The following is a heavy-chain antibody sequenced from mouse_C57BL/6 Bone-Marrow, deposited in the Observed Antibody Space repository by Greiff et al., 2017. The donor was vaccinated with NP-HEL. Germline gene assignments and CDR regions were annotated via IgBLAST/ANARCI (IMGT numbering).Heavy chain of an antibody. V-gene: IGHV2-6*01. CDR3: ASDYYSNPWFAY. Sequence: QVQLKESGPGLVAPSQSLSITCTVSGFSLTSYGVDWVRQSPGKGLEWLGVIWGVGSTNYNSALKSRLSISKDNSKSQVFLTMNSLQTDDTAMYYCASDYYSNPWFAYWGQGTLVTVSA. J-gene: IGHJ3*01. CDR2: IWGVGST. D-gene: IGHD2-5*01. CDR1: GFSLTSYG.